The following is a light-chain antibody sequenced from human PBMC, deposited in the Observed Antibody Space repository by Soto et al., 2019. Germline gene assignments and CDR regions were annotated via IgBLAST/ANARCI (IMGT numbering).Light chain of an antibody. Sequence: EIVLTQSPATLSLSPGERATLFCRASQSIGTYLAWYQQKSGQAPRLLIYDASNRATGIPARFSGGGSGTDFILTASSLEPEDFAVYYCQQRSNWPPTFGQGTELEI. V-gene: IGKV3-11*01. J-gene: IGKJ2*01. CDR2: DAS. CDR1: QSIGTY. CDR3: QQRSNWPPT.